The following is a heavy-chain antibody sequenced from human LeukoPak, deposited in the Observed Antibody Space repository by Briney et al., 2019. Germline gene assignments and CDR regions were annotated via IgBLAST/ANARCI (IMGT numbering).Heavy chain of an antibody. CDR2: INHSGST. D-gene: IGHD5-24*01. J-gene: IGHJ4*02. CDR1: GGSFSGYY. CDR3: ARSRDGYNDKDY. Sequence: SETLSLTCAVYGGSFSGYYWSWIRQPPGKGLEWIWEINHSGSTNYNPSLKSRVTISVDTSKNQFSLKLSSVTAADTAVYYCARSRDGYNDKDYWGQGTLVTVSS. V-gene: IGHV4-34*01.